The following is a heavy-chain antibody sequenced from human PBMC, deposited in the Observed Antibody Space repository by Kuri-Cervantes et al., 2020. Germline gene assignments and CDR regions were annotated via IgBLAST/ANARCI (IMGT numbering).Heavy chain of an antibody. D-gene: IGHD3-22*01. CDR1: GYSISSGYY. CDR3: ARHYYDSSGYYPLFDY. V-gene: IGHV4-38-2*01. CDR2: IYHSGST. Sequence: SETLSLTCAVSGYSISSGYYWGWIRQPPGKGLEWIGSIYHSGSTYYNPSLKSRVTISVDTFKNQFSLKLSSVTAADTAVYYCARHYYDSSGYYPLFDYWGQGTLVTVSS. J-gene: IGHJ4*02.